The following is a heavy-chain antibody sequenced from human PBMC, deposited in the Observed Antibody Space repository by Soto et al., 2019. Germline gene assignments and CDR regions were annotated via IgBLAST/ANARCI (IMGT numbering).Heavy chain of an antibody. CDR3: AKERGVLDAFDI. V-gene: IGHV3-30*18. D-gene: IGHD3-10*01. J-gene: IGHJ3*02. CDR2: ISSDGNNH. Sequence: QVQLVESGGGVVQPGRSLRLSCAASGFTSSSFVIHWVRQAPGKGLEWLAVISSDGNNHYYADSVKGRFTISRDNSKNTLYLQVNSLRAEDTAVYFCAKERGVLDAFDIWGQGTMVTVSS. CDR1: GFTSSSFV.